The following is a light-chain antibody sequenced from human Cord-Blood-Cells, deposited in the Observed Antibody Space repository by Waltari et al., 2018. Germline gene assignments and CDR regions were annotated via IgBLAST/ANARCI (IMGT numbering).Light chain of an antibody. J-gene: IGLJ1*01. CDR3: SSYTSSSTYV. CDR2: EVI. Sequence: QSALTQPASVSGSPGQSITISCTGTSSDVGGYNYVSWSQQHPGKAPKLSIYEVINRPSGVSNRFSGSKSGNTASLTISGLQAEDEADYYCSSYTSSSTYVFGTGTKVTVL. V-gene: IGLV2-14*01. CDR1: SSDVGGYNY.